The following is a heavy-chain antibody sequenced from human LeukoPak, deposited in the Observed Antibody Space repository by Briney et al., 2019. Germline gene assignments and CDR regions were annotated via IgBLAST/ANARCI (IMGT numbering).Heavy chain of an antibody. J-gene: IGHJ5*02. D-gene: IGHD3-10*01. CDR3: ARAPRYYYGSGSSRNWFDP. CDR2: INPNSGGT. V-gene: IGHV1-2*02. Sequence: GASVEVSCKPSGYTFTGYYMHWVRQAPGQGLEWMGWINPNSGGTNYAQKFRGRVTMTRDTSISTAYMEPSRLRSDDTAVYYCARAPRYYYGSGSSRNWFDPWGQGTLVTVSS. CDR1: GYTFTGYY.